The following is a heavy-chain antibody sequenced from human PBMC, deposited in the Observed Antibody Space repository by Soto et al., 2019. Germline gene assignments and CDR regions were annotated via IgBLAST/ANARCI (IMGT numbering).Heavy chain of an antibody. CDR1: GGSISSYY. Sequence: SETLSLTCTVSGGSISSYYWSWIRQPPGKGLEWIGYIYYSGSTNYNPSLKSRVTISLDTSKNQFSLRLTSVTAADTAVYYCARGGSYGDFFDYWGQGAQVTVSS. CDR2: IYYSGST. D-gene: IGHD4-17*01. CDR3: ARGGSYGDFFDY. V-gene: IGHV4-59*01. J-gene: IGHJ4*02.